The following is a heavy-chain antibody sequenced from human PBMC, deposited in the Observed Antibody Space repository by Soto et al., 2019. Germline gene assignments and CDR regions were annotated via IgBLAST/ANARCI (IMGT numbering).Heavy chain of an antibody. CDR3: ARDQGVVIIKDH. Sequence: QVQLVESGGGVVQPGRSLRLSCAASGFTFRNHAMHWVRQAQGKGVEWVGLIWYDGSSKYYADSVKGRFTISRDNTKNTQYLEMNSLRVEDTAIYYCARDQGVVIIKDHWGQGPLVTVSS. J-gene: IGHJ4*02. CDR1: GFTFRNHA. D-gene: IGHD2-21*01. CDR2: IWYDGSSK. V-gene: IGHV3-33*08.